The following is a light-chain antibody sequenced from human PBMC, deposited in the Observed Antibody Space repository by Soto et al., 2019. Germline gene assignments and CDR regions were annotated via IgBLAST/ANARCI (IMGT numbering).Light chain of an antibody. CDR1: QDINSH. Sequence: DIQLTQSPSFLSASVGDRVTNTCRASQDINSHLVWYQQKLGKAPKLLIYAASTLQSGVPSRFSGSGSGTEFTLTISSLQPEDFATYYCQQLNSYPLTFGGGTKVEIK. V-gene: IGKV1-9*01. J-gene: IGKJ4*01. CDR3: QQLNSYPLT. CDR2: AAS.